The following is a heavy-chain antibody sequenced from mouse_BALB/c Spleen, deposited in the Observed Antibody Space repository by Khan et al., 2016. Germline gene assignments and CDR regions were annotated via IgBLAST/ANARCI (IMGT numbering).Heavy chain of an antibody. D-gene: IGHD2-4*01. J-gene: IGHJ2*01. CDR1: GYSITSDYA. V-gene: IGHV3-2*02. CDR3: ARGMITTFDY. CDR2: ISYSDST. Sequence: EVELVESGPGLVKPSQSLSLTCTVTGYSITSDYAWNWIRQFPGNKLEWMGYISYSDSTNYNPSLKSRISITRDTSKNQFFLQFNSVTTEDPATYYCARGMITTFDYWGQGTTLTVSS.